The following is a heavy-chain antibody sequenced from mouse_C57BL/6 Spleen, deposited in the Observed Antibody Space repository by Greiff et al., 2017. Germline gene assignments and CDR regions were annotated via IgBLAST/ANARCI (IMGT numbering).Heavy chain of an antibody. D-gene: IGHD3-2*02. CDR1: GFTFSDYG. J-gene: IGHJ4*01. CDR3: ARKATSAMDD. Sequence: EVHLVESGGGLVKPGGSLKLSCAASGFTFSDYGMHWVRQAPEKGLEWVAYISSGSSTLYYADTVKGRFTISRDNAKNTLFLQMASLRSEDTAMYYCARKATSAMDDWGQGTSVTVSS. V-gene: IGHV5-17*01. CDR2: ISSGSSTL.